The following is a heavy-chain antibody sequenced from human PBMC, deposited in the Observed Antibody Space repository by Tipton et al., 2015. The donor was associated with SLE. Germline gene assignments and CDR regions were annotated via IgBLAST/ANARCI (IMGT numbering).Heavy chain of an antibody. Sequence: TLSLTCTVSGGSISSNYWSWIRQSPGKGLEWIGYIHDSGSTDYNPSLKSRVTMSVDTSKNQFSLRVTSVTAADSAIYYCTRDRTPDYYYYYMDVWGQGTTVTVSS. J-gene: IGHJ6*03. V-gene: IGHV4-4*08. D-gene: IGHD2-15*01. CDR2: IHDSGST. CDR3: TRDRTPDYYYYYMDV. CDR1: GGSISSNY.